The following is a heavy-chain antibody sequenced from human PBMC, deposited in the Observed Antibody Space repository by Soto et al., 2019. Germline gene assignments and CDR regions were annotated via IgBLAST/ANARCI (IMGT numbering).Heavy chain of an antibody. CDR3: VKNSGWFKT. V-gene: IGHV3-23*01. Sequence: QLLQSGGGLVQPGGSLTLSCAASGFTFGTTDMSWVRQAPGEGLEWVSTIDGSGGITYYADSVKGRFTISRDNSRNTVYLQMNGLRGDDTALYYCVKNSGWFKTGGQGALVTVSS. D-gene: IGHD3-10*01. CDR1: GFTFGTTD. J-gene: IGHJ5*02. CDR2: IDGSGGIT.